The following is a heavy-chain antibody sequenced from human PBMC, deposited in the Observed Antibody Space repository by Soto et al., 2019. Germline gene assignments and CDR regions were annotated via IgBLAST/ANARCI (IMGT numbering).Heavy chain of an antibody. V-gene: IGHV4-30-4*01. CDR2: IYKSATT. Sequence: TSETLSLTCSVSGDSISNLDYFWAWIRQPPGQALEYIGYIYKSATTYYNPSFESRVAISVDTSKSQFSLNVTSVTAADTAVYFCARGRYCLTGRCFPNWFDSWGQGALVTVSS. CDR3: ARGRYCLTGRCFPNWFDS. CDR1: GDSISNLDYF. D-gene: IGHD7-27*01. J-gene: IGHJ5*01.